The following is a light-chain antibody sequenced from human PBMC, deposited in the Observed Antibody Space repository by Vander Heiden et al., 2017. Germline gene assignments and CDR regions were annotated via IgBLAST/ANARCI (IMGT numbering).Light chain of an antibody. J-gene: IGLJ3*02. V-gene: IGLV2-8*01. CDR1: SSDVGAYNY. CDR2: DVT. CDR3: SSHAGSSAV. Sequence: QSALTQPPSAPGSPGQSVTISCTGTSSDVGAYNYVSWYQQHPGKAPTLIIYDVTKRPSGVPDRFPGSKSGNTAFLTVSGLQAEDEADYYCSSHAGSSAVFGGGTTVTVL.